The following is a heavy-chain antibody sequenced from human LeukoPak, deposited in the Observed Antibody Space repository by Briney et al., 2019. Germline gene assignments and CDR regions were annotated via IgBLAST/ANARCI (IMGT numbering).Heavy chain of an antibody. D-gene: IGHD3-9*01. CDR2: MNPNSGST. Sequence: GASVKVSCKASGYTFTGYYMHWVRQAPGQGLEWMGWMNPNSGSTGYAQKFQGRVTMTRNTSISTAYMELSSLRSEDTAVYYCARGPDKLGYFNWGERLWGQGTLVTVSS. J-gene: IGHJ1*01. CDR1: GYTFTGYY. CDR3: ARGPDKLGYFNWGERL. V-gene: IGHV1-8*02.